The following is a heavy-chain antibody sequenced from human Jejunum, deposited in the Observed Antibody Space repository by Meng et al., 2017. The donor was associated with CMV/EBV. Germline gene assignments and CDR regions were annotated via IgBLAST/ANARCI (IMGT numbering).Heavy chain of an antibody. V-gene: IGHV4-4*02. J-gene: IGHJ4*02. CDR3: ASFPPPGKQWLVTDY. D-gene: IGHD6-19*01. CDR2: IYHSGST. Sequence: QGSCAVAVKPSVTRPPTCPGSRGSISSRNWWSWVRQPPGKGLEWIGEIYHSGSTNYNPSLKSRVTISVDKSKNQFSLKLSSVTAADTAVYYCASFPPPGKQWLVTDYWGQGTLVTVSS. CDR1: RGSISSRNW.